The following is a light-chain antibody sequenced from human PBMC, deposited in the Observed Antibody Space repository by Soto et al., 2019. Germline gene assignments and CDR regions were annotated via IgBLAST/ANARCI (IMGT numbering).Light chain of an antibody. CDR1: QSVPRRY. CDR3: QQYGSSIT. V-gene: IGKV3-20*01. CDR2: GTS. J-gene: IGKJ5*01. Sequence: EIVLPQSPGTLSLSPGERATLSCRDSQSVPRRYLAWYQQKPGQAPRLLIYGTSSRATGIPDGFSGSGSGTDFTLTISRLEPEDFAVFYCQQYGSSITFGQGTRLEIK.